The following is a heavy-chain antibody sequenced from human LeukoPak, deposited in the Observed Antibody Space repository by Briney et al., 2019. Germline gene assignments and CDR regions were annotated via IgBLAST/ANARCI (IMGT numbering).Heavy chain of an antibody. Sequence: QPGTCLTLSCAASGFTLSNYVTHSVRHAPRKGLECGAVTSTDENIKIYAESVKGQFTMSRDNSKNTLFLQMNSLRVEDTALYYCVRGGGLGEYNEFYYFDSWGQGTLVTVSS. V-gene: IGHV3-30*04. D-gene: IGHD1-26*01. CDR2: TSTDENIK. J-gene: IGHJ4*02. CDR3: VRGGGLGEYNEFYYFDS. CDR1: GFTLSNYV.